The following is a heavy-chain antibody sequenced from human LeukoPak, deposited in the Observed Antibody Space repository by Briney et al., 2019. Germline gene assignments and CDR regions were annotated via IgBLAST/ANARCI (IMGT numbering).Heavy chain of an antibody. J-gene: IGHJ5*02. Sequence: GGSLRLSCAASGFTFSSYSMNWVRQAPGKGLEWVGRIRSNSDGGTIDYAAPVKGRITLSRDDSKTTLYLQMNSLQTEDTAVYYCATDFYDSTWGQGTLVTVSS. CDR2: IRSNSDGGTI. V-gene: IGHV3-15*07. D-gene: IGHD3-22*01. CDR1: GFTFSSYS. CDR3: ATDFYDST.